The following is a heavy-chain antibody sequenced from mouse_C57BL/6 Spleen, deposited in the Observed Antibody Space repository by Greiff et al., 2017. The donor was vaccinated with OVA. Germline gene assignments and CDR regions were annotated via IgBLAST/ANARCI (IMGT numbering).Heavy chain of an antibody. CDR1: GFSLTSYG. V-gene: IGHV2-5*01. CDR2: IWRGGST. CDR3: AKNDDYDDFDY. Sequence: QVQLQQSGPGLVQPSPCLSITCTVSGFSLTSYGVHWVRQSPGKGLEWLGVIWRGGSTDYNAAFMSRLSITKDNSKSQVFFKMSSLQADDTAIYYCAKNDDYDDFDYWGQGTTLTVSS. J-gene: IGHJ2*01. D-gene: IGHD2-4*01.